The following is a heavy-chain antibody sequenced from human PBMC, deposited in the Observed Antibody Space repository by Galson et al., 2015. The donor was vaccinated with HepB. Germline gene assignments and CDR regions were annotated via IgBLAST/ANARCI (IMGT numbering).Heavy chain of an antibody. Sequence: SVKVSCKVSGYTLTELSMHWVRQAPGKGLEWMGGFDPEDGETIYAQKFQGRVTMTEDTSTDTAYMELSSLRSEDTAVYYCATTLSGSSPRVGLVYWGQGTLVTVSS. CDR2: FDPEDGET. D-gene: IGHD1-26*01. CDR1: GYTLTELS. V-gene: IGHV1-24*01. CDR3: ATTLSGSSPRVGLVY. J-gene: IGHJ4*02.